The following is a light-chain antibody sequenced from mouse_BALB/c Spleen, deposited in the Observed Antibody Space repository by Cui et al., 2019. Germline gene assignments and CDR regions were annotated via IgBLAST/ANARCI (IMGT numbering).Light chain of an antibody. Sequence: QIITNHSQAIITASLGEEVTMTCSASSSVSYMHWYQQKSGTSPKLLIYSTSNLASGVPSRFSGSGSGTFYSLTISSMEAEDAADYYCHQWSSYPWTFGGGTKLEIK. V-gene: IGKV4-80*01. CDR1: SSVSY. CDR2: STS. J-gene: IGKJ1*01. CDR3: HQWSSYPWT.